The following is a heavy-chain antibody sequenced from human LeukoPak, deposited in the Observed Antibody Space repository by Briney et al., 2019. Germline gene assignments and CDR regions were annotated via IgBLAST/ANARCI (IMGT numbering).Heavy chain of an antibody. V-gene: IGHV3-30*04. CDR2: ISYDGGNK. CDR1: GFTFSSYA. Sequence: GGSLRLSCAASGFTFSSYAMHWVRQAPGKGLEWVAVISYDGGNKYYADSVKGRFTISRDNSKNTLYLQMNSLRAEDTAIYYCARDKNYYDSSGRRKVTDYWGQGTLVTVSS. CDR3: ARDKNYYDSSGRRKVTDY. J-gene: IGHJ4*02. D-gene: IGHD3-22*01.